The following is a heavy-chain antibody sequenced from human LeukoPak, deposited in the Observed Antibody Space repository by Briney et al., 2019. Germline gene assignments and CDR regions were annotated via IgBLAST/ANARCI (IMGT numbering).Heavy chain of an antibody. CDR3: ARALRLGELSSFDY. CDR2: IYYSGST. Sequence: SDPLSLTCTVSGGSISIFYWSWPPKPRGKGLEWIGYIYYSGSTNFNPSLKSRVTISVDTSKTQFTLKLSSVTDADTAVYYCARALRLGELSSFDYWGQGTLVTVSS. CDR1: GGSISIFY. V-gene: IGHV4-59*07. J-gene: IGHJ4*02. D-gene: IGHD3-16*02.